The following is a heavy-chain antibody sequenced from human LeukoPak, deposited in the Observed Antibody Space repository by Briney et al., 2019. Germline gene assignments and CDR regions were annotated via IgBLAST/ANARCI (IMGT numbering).Heavy chain of an antibody. CDR3: ARGQAVAGIFYY. CDR2: INHSGST. V-gene: IGHV4-34*01. D-gene: IGHD6-19*01. Sequence: PSETLSLTCAVYGGSFSGYYWSWIRQPPGKGLEWIGEINHSGSTNYNPSLKSRGTISVDTSKNQFSLKLSSVTAADTAVYYCARGQAVAGIFYYWGQGTLVTVSS. J-gene: IGHJ4*02. CDR1: GGSFSGYY.